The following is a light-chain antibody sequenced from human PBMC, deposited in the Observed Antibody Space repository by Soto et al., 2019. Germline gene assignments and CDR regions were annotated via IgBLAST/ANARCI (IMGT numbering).Light chain of an antibody. CDR3: QQYNSWT. Sequence: EIVMTQSPATLSVSPGERATFSCRASQSVNTNLAWYQHKPGQAPRLLFYDASTRATGIPARFTGSGSGTEFTLTISSLQPDDFATYYCQQYNSWTFGQGTKVDIK. J-gene: IGKJ1*01. CDR1: QSVNTN. CDR2: DAS. V-gene: IGKV3-15*01.